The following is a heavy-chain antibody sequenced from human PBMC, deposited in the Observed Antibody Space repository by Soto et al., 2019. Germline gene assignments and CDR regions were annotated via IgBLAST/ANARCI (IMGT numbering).Heavy chain of an antibody. D-gene: IGHD4-17*01. Sequence: GGSLRLSCAASGFTFSSYSMNWVRQAPGKGLEWVSSISSSSSSYIYYADSVKGRFTISRDNAKNSLYLQMNSLRAEDTAVYYCAREGTTPLYYYYYYGMDVWGQGTTVNV. CDR2: ISSSSSSYI. CDR3: AREGTTPLYYYYYYGMDV. CDR1: GFTFSSYS. V-gene: IGHV3-21*01. J-gene: IGHJ6*02.